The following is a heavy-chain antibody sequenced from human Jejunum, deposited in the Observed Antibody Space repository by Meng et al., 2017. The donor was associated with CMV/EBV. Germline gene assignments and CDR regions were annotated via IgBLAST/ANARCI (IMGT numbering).Heavy chain of an antibody. J-gene: IGHJ6*02. Sequence: SGCTVKTSGMHWVRQAPGKGLEWVALIWYDGSYKYYGDSVTGRFTISRDNSKNTLYLDLDSLRAEDTAVYYCAKEGSVYYSGLDVWGQGTTVTVSS. V-gene: IGHV3-33*06. CDR1: GCTVKTSG. CDR3: AKEGSVYYSGLDV. CDR2: IWYDGSYK. D-gene: IGHD5/OR15-5a*01.